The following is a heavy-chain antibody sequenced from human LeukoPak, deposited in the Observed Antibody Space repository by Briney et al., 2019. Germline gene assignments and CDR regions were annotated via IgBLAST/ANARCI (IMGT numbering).Heavy chain of an antibody. Sequence: GGSLRLSCAASGFTVSSNYMSWVRQAPGKGLEWLSVIYSGGSTYYADSVKGRFTISRDNSKNTLYLQMNSLRAEDTAVYYCARGLRAHYAFDIWGQGTMVTVSS. CDR1: GFTVSSNY. D-gene: IGHD2-8*01. V-gene: IGHV3-53*01. CDR2: IYSGGST. CDR3: ARGLRAHYAFDI. J-gene: IGHJ3*02.